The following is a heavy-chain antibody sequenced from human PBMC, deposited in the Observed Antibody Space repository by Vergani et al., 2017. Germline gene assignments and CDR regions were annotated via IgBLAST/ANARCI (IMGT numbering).Heavy chain of an antibody. CDR2: IIPIFGTA. CDR1: GFTFSSYA. Sequence: QVQLVESGGGVVQPGRSLRLSCAASGFTFSSYAISWVRQAPGQGLEWMGGIIPIFGTANYAQKFQGRVTITADESTSTAYMELSSLRSEDTAVYYCARVAYRHYYYDSSGYYLDYWGQGTLVTVSS. V-gene: IGHV1-69*01. J-gene: IGHJ4*02. D-gene: IGHD3-22*01. CDR3: ARVAYRHYYYDSSGYYLDY.